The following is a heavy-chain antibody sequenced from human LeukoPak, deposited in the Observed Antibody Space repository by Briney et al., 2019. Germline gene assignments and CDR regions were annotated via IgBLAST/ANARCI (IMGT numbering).Heavy chain of an antibody. CDR3: ARGEAQFDY. CDR1: GGSISDYH. J-gene: IGHJ4*02. Sequence: PSETLSLTCTVSGGSISDYHWSWIRQPPGKGLEWIGHISYSGSTNYNPSLKSRVTISGDTSKNQFSLKLSSVTDADTAVYYCARGEAQFDYWGQGTLVTVSS. V-gene: IGHV4-59*01. D-gene: IGHD6-6*01. CDR2: ISYSGST.